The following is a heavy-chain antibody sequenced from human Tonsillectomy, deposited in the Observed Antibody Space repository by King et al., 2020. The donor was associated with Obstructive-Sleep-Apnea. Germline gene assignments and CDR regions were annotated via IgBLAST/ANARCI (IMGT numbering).Heavy chain of an antibody. D-gene: IGHD3-16*01. CDR1: GYTFTGYY. CDR3: GSGGPRTQGGEEYYYYGMDV. V-gene: IGHV1-2*02. J-gene: IGHJ6*02. CDR2: VNPNSGGT. Sequence: LQLVQSGAEVKKPGASVKVSCKASGYTFTGYYMHWGRQAPGQGLEWLGWVNPNSGGTNYAQKFQGRGTMTRGTSISTAYMELSRLRSDDTAVYYCGSGGPRTQGGEEYYYYGMDVWGQGTTVTVSS.